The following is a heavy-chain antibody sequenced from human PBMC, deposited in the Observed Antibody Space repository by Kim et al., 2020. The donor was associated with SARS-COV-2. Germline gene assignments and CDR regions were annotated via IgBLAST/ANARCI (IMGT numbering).Heavy chain of an antibody. V-gene: IGHV1-2*02. D-gene: IGHD6-6*01. CDR2: INPNSGGT. CDR3: ARDPGYSSSFAVVY. Sequence: ASVKVSCKASGYTFTGYYMHWVRQAPGQGLEWMGWINPNSGGTNYAQKFQGRVTMTRDTSISTAYMELSRLRSDDTAVYYCARDPGYSSSFAVVYWGQGTLVTVSS. J-gene: IGHJ4*02. CDR1: GYTFTGYY.